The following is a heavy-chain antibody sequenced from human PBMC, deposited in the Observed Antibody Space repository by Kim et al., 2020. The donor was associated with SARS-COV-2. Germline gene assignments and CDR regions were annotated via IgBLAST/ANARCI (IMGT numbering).Heavy chain of an antibody. CDR1: GYTFTSYA. J-gene: IGHJ4*02. CDR3: AATPYGSGSYYRPFDY. CDR2: INAGNGNT. D-gene: IGHD3-10*01. Sequence: ASVKVSCKASGYTFTSYAMHWVRQAPGQRLEWMGWINAGNGNTKYSQKFQGRVTITRDTSASTAYMELSSLRSEDTAVYYCAATPYGSGSYYRPFDYWGQGTLVTVSS. V-gene: IGHV1-3*01.